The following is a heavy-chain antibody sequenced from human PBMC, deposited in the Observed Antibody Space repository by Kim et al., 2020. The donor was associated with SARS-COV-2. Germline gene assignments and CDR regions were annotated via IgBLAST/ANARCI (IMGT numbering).Heavy chain of an antibody. CDR1: GGSISSSNYY. J-gene: IGHJ6*03. V-gene: IGHV4-39*01. CDR2: IYYSGST. Sequence: SETLSLTCTVSGGSISSSNYYWGWIRQPPGKGLEWIGNIYYSGSTYYNPSLKSRVTISGDTSKNQFSLKLSSVTVADTAVYYCARQIYFYYYYMDVWGKG. CDR3: ARQIYFYYYYMDV.